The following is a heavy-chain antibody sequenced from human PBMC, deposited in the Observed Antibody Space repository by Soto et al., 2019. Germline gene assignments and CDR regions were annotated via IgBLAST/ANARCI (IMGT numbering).Heavy chain of an antibody. CDR3: ARDLGGPDY. V-gene: IGHV3-74*03. CDR1: GFSLSPYW. J-gene: IGHJ4*02. Sequence: PVGSLRLSCAASGFSLSPYWMHWVRQVPGRGLEWVARLSSDGFGAAYADSVKGRFFISRDIARNTLSLQMKSLRADDTAVYYCARDLGGPDYWGRGTSVTVSS. D-gene: IGHD3-16*01. CDR2: LSSDGFGA.